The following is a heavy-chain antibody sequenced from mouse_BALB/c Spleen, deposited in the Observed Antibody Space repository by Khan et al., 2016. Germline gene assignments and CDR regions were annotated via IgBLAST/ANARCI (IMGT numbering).Heavy chain of an antibody. CDR2: ISYSGST. V-gene: IGHV3-2*02. D-gene: IGHD1-1*01. Sequence: EVKLLESGPGLVKPSQSLSLTCTVTGYSITSDYAWNWIRQFPGNKLEWMGYISYSGSTSYNPSLKSRISITRDTSKNQFFLQLNSVTTEDTATYYCARWNYGSSLYYFDYWGQGTTLTVSS. J-gene: IGHJ2*01. CDR3: ARWNYGSSLYYFDY. CDR1: GYSITSDYA.